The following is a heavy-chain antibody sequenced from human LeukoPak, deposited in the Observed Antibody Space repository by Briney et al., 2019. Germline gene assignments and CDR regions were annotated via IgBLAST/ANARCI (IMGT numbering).Heavy chain of an antibody. Sequence: SVKVSCKASGGTFSSYAISWVRQAPGQGLEWMGGIIPIFGTANYAQKFQGRVTITADKSTSTAYMELSSLRSEDTAVYYCARVLNTAMVNYFDYWGQGTLVTVSS. CDR2: IIPIFGTA. CDR3: ARVLNTAMVNYFDY. D-gene: IGHD5-18*01. V-gene: IGHV1-69*06. J-gene: IGHJ4*02. CDR1: GGTFSSYA.